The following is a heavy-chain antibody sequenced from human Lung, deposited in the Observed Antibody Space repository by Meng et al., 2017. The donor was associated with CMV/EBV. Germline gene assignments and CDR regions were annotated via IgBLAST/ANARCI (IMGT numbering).Heavy chain of an antibody. D-gene: IGHD3-16*01. J-gene: IGHJ3*01. CDR2: LYYNGSP. V-gene: IGHV4-59*01. CDR3: ARMNNFLGAFDV. Sequence: SXTXSLXCSVSGGSISTSYWTWIRQPPGKGLEYIGYLYYNGSPNYNPSLKSRVTISIGTSKKQFSLKLTSVTAADTAVYYCARMNNFLGAFDVWGQGTVV. CDR1: GGSISTSY.